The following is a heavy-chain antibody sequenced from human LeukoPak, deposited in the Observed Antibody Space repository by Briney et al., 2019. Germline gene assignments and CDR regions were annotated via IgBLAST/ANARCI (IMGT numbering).Heavy chain of an antibody. CDR2: ISGSGGST. V-gene: IGHV3-23*01. D-gene: IGHD3-3*01. J-gene: IGHJ4*02. CDR3: AKDYDFWSGYCDY. Sequence: GGSLRLSCAASGFTFSSYAMSWVRQAPGKGLEWVSPISGSGGSTYYADSVKGRFTISRDNSKNTLYLQMNSLRAEDSALYYCAKDYDFWSGYCDYWGQGTLVTVSS. CDR1: GFTFSSYA.